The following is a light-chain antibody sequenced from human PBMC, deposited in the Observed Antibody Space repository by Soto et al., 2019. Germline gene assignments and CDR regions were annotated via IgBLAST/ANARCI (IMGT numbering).Light chain of an antibody. CDR2: DIS. CDR1: SSDVGGYNY. J-gene: IGLJ1*01. Sequence: ALTQPASVSGSPGQSITISCTGTSSDVGGYNYVSWYQQHPGKAPKFIIYDISNRPSGVSNRFSGSKSGNTASLTISGLQAEDEADYYCSSYTTSNTRQIVFGTGTKVTVL. CDR3: SSYTTSNTRQIV. V-gene: IGLV2-14*01.